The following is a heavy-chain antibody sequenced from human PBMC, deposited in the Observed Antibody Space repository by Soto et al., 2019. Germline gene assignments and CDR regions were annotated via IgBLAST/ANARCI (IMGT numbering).Heavy chain of an antibody. V-gene: IGHV3-23*01. CDR1: GFTFSSYA. CDR3: AKDLRSGIAADV. Sequence: GGSLRLSCAASGFTFSSYAMSWVRQAPGKGLEWVSAISGSGGSTYYADSVKGRFTISRDNSKNTLYLQMYSLRAEDTAVYYCAKDLRSGIAADVWGQGTTVTVSS. CDR2: ISGSGGST. J-gene: IGHJ6*02. D-gene: IGHD6-13*01.